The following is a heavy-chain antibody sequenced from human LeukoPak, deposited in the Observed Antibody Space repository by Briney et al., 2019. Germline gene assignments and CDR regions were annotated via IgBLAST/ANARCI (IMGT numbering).Heavy chain of an antibody. Sequence: ASVKVSCKASGYTFTTYGISWVRQAPGQGLEWMGWISAYNGNTNYAQNLQGRVTMTTDTSTSTAYMELRSLGSDDTAVYYCARDAGIVVVPAAPILWGQGTLVTVSS. D-gene: IGHD2-2*01. CDR1: GYTFTTYG. V-gene: IGHV1-18*01. J-gene: IGHJ4*02. CDR3: ARDAGIVVVPAAPIL. CDR2: ISAYNGNT.